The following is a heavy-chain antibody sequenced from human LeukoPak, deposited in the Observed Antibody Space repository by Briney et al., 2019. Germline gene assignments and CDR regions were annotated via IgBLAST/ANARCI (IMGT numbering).Heavy chain of an antibody. J-gene: IGHJ5*02. CDR1: GFTFSSYA. D-gene: IGHD6-19*01. V-gene: IGHV3-23*01. Sequence: GGSLRLSCAASGFTFSSYAMSWVRQAPGKGLEWVSAISGSGGSTYYADSVKGRFTISRDNSKNTVYLQMGSLRAEDMGVYYCARTQQWLDTGGWYWFDPWGQGTLVTVSS. CDR3: ARTQQWLDTGGWYWFDP. CDR2: ISGSGGST.